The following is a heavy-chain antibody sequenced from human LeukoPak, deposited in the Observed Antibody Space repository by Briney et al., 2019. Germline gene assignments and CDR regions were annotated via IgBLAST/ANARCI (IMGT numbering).Heavy chain of an antibody. CDR2: IRAYSGNT. CDR3: AREGAVAGTENGGYYYYYGMDV. J-gene: IGHJ6*02. D-gene: IGHD6-19*01. CDR1: GYTFTSYG. Sequence: VASVKVSCKASGYTFTSYGISWVRQAPGLGLEWMGWIRAYSGNTNYAQKLRGRVTMTTDTSTGTAYMELRSLRSDDTAVYYCAREGAVAGTENGGYYYYYGMDVWGQGTTVTVSS. V-gene: IGHV1-18*01.